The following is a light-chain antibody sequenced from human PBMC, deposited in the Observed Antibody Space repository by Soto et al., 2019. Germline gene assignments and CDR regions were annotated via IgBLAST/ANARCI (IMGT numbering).Light chain of an antibody. Sequence: QSVLTQPPSASGTPGQRVTISCSGSSSNIGSNTVNWYQQLPGTAPKLLIYSNNQRTSGVPDRFSGSKSGTSASLAISGLRSEEGADYYCAAWDDSRNGWVFGGGTKLTVL. J-gene: IGLJ3*02. CDR1: SSNIGSNT. CDR2: SNN. V-gene: IGLV1-44*01. CDR3: AAWDDSRNGWV.